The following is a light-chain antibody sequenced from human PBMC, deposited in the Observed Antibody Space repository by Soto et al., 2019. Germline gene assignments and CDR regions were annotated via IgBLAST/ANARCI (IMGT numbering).Light chain of an antibody. V-gene: IGKV3-20*01. CDR1: QSVSSSY. J-gene: IGKJ4*01. CDR3: QQYGSSPRVT. Sequence: EIVLTQSPGTLSLSPGERATLSCRASQSVSSSYLAWYQQKPGQAPRLLIYCASSRATGIPDRFSGSGSGTDVTLPISRREPADFVVYYCQQYGSSPRVTFGGGTKVEIK. CDR2: CAS.